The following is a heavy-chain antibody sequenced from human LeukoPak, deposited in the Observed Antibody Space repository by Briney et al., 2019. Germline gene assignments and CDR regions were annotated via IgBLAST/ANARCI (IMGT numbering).Heavy chain of an antibody. CDR2: IYSGGST. V-gene: IGHV3-53*01. CDR1: GFTVSSDY. Sequence: GGSLRLSCAASGFTVSSDYMSWVRQAPGKGLEWVSVIYSGGSTYYADSVKGRFTISRDNSKNTLYLQMNSLRAEDTAVYYCARDRGSSGHPYFDYWGQGTLVTVSS. J-gene: IGHJ4*02. D-gene: IGHD6-19*01. CDR3: ARDRGSSGHPYFDY.